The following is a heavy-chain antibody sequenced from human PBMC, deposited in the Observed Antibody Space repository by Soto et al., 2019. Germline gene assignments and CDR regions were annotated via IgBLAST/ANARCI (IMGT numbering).Heavy chain of an antibody. J-gene: IGHJ5*02. CDR2: MNPNSGNT. Sequence: GASVKVSCKASVYTFTSYDINWVRQATGQGLEWMGWMNPNSGNTGYAQKFQGRVTMTRNTSISTAYMELSSLRSEDTAVYYCARGDYGDYEGWFDPWGQGTLVTVSS. V-gene: IGHV1-8*01. CDR1: VYTFTSYD. CDR3: ARGDYGDYEGWFDP. D-gene: IGHD4-17*01.